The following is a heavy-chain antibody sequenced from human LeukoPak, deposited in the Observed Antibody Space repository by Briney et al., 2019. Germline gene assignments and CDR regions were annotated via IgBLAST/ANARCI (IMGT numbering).Heavy chain of an antibody. V-gene: IGHV4-59*01. Sequence: SETLSLTCTVSGGSISSYYWSWIRQPPGKGLEWIGYIYYSGSTNYNPSLKSRVTISVDTSKNQFSLKLSSVTAADTAVYYCARDDGRSSSWYNGWFDPWGQGTLVTVSS. CDR1: GGSISSYY. D-gene: IGHD6-13*01. CDR2: IYYSGST. J-gene: IGHJ5*02. CDR3: ARDDGRSSSWYNGWFDP.